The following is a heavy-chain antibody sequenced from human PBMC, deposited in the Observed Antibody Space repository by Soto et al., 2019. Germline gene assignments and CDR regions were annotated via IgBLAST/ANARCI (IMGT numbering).Heavy chain of an antibody. J-gene: IGHJ6*02. Sequence: SVKVSCKASGGTFSSYAISWVRQAPGQGLEWMVGLIPIFGTANYAQKFQGRVTITADESTSTAYMELSSLRSEDTAVYYCARASQGQLYRMDVWGQGTTVTVSS. D-gene: IGHD6-6*01. CDR3: ARASQGQLYRMDV. CDR1: GGTFSSYA. CDR2: LIPIFGTA. V-gene: IGHV1-69*13.